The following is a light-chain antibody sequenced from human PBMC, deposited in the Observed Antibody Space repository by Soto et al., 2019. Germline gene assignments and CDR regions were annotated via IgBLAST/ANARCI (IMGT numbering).Light chain of an antibody. CDR1: RSDVVSYNL. CDR3: CSYAGSRTFYVV. V-gene: IGLV2-23*02. Sequence: QSALTQPASVSGSPGQSITISCTGTRSDVVSYNLVSWYQQHPGKAPKLMIYEVSKRPSGVSNRFSGSKSGNTASLTISGLQAEDEADYYCCSYAGSRTFYVVFGGGTQLTVL. CDR2: EVS. J-gene: IGLJ2*01.